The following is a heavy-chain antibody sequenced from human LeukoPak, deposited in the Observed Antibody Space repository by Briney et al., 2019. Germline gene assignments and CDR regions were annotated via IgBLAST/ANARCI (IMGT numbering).Heavy chain of an antibody. CDR2: IYYSGST. CDR3: ARVGGGYYYWFDP. V-gene: IGHV4-59*01. CDR1: GGSISSYY. D-gene: IGHD3-22*01. Sequence: SETLSLTCTVSGGSISSYYWSWIRQPPGKGLEWIGYIYYSGSTNYNPSLKSRVTISVDTPKNQFSLKLSSVTAADTAVYYCARVGGGYYYWFDPWGQGTPVTVSS. J-gene: IGHJ5*02.